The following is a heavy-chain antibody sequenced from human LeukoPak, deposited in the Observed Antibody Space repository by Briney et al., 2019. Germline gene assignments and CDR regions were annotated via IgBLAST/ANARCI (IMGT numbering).Heavy chain of an antibody. V-gene: IGHV3-30*04. CDR3: AKVECSSTSCYRFDP. D-gene: IGHD2-2*02. CDR1: GFTFSSYA. CDR2: ISYDGSIK. J-gene: IGHJ5*02. Sequence: GGSLRLSCAASGFTFSSYAMHWVRQAPGRGLEWVAFISYDGSIKKYADSVKGRFTISRDNTKNSLYLQMNSLRAEDTALYYCAKVECSSTSCYRFDPWGQGTLVTVSS.